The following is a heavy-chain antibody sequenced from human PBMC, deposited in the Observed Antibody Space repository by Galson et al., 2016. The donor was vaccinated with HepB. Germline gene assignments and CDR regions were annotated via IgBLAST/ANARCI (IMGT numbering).Heavy chain of an antibody. D-gene: IGHD1-26*01. CDR3: ARHGRELIPHFDH. V-gene: IGHV4-39*01. Sequence: SETLSLTCTVSGGSISSSSYYWAWIRQPPGKGLEWIGRIYFAGNTQYKPSLKSRVTLSIDTSRNQFSLKVRYVTAADTAVYYCARHGRELIPHFDHWGLGTLVTVAS. J-gene: IGHJ4*02. CDR2: IYFAGNT. CDR1: GGSISSSSYY.